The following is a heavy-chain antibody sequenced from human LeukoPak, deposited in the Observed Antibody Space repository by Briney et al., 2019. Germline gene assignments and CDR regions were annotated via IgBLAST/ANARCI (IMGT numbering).Heavy chain of an antibody. CDR3: ARGDIVVVPAAILAD. V-gene: IGHV1-2*02. CDR1: GYTFTGYY. Sequence: SVKVSCKASGYTFTGYYMHWGRQAPRQGLECREWINPNSGGTNYAQKSQCRVTMTRDTSISAADMELSRLRSDDTAVYYCARGDIVVVPAAILADWGQGTLVTDSS. D-gene: IGHD2-2*01. J-gene: IGHJ4*02. CDR2: INPNSGGT.